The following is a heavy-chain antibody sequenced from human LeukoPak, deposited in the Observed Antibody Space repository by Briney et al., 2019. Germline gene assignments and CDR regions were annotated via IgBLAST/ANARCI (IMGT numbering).Heavy chain of an antibody. J-gene: IGHJ4*02. D-gene: IGHD2-15*01. CDR1: GFTFSSYD. CDR2: ISSDGSNT. CDR3: AKGRVEHCSGGNCYRNFDY. V-gene: IGHV3-30*18. Sequence: GRSLRLSCAASGFTFSSYDMHWVRQAPGKGLEWVTVISSDGSNTNYADSVKGRLTISRDNSKNTLNLQMNSLRPEDTAVYYCAKGRVEHCSGGNCYRNFDYWGQGTLVTASS.